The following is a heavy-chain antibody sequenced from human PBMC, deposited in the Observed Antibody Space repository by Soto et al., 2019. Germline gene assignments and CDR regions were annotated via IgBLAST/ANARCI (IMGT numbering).Heavy chain of an antibody. CDR1: GGSLSSYY. CDR2: IYYSGST. Sequence: SETLSLTCTVSGGSLSSYYSILIRQPPGKGLEWIGYIYYSGSTDYDPSLKSRVTISVDTSKNQFSLKLSSVTAADTAVYYCARRWGTYFDFWGQGTLVTVSS. V-gene: IGHV4-59*01. CDR3: ARRWGTYFDF. D-gene: IGHD7-27*01. J-gene: IGHJ4*02.